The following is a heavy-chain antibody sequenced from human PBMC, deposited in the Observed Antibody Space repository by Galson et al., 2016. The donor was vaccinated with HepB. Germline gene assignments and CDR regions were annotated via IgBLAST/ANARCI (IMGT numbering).Heavy chain of an antibody. Sequence: SVKVSCKASGGTFSNYGISWVRQAPGQGLEWMGRIIPILGITNYAQKFQGRVTITADESTSTAYMELSSLRSEDTAMYFCARVPLESGWYHVSHFELWGRGTLVTVSA. V-gene: IGHV1-69*04. D-gene: IGHD6-19*01. CDR1: GGTFSNYG. J-gene: IGHJ2*01. CDR3: ARVPLESGWYHVSHFEL. CDR2: IIPILGIT.